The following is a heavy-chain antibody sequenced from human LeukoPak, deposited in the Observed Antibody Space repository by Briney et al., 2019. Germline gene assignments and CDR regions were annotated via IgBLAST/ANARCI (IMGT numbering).Heavy chain of an antibody. V-gene: IGHV3-30-3*01. CDR3: ARDPNSGYDSYFDY. CDR1: GFTFSSYA. CDR2: ISYDGSNK. Sequence: PGGSLRLSCAAYGFTFSSYAMHWVRQDPGKGLEWVAVISYDGSNKYYADSVKGRFTISRDNSKNTLYLQMNSLRAEDTAVYYCARDPNSGYDSYFDYWGQGTLVTLSS. J-gene: IGHJ4*02. D-gene: IGHD5-12*01.